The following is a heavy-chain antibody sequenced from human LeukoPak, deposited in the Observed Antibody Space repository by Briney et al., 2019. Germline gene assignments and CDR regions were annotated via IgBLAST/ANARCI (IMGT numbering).Heavy chain of an antibody. CDR1: GGSFSGYC. V-gene: IGHV4-34*01. CDR2: INHSGST. D-gene: IGHD2-21*01. Sequence: PSETLSLTCAVYGGSFSGYCWSWIRQPPGKGLEWIGEINHSGSTNYNPSLKSRVTISVDTSKNQFSLKLSSVTAADTAVYYRARDMWFRDYWGQGTLVTVSS. J-gene: IGHJ4*02. CDR3: ARDMWFRDY.